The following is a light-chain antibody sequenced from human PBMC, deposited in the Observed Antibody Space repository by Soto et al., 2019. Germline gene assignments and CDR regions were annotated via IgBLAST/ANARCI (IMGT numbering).Light chain of an antibody. CDR3: SAYGGGNDRV. Sequence: QSVLSQPPSASGSPGQSVTISCTGTSRDVGGYDYVSWYQQHPGKAPKLIIFEVDKRPSGVPDRFSGSKSGNTASLAVSGLQSEDEAYYYCSAYGGGNDRVFGGGTKLTVL. CDR1: SRDVGGYDY. V-gene: IGLV2-8*01. CDR2: EVD. J-gene: IGLJ3*02.